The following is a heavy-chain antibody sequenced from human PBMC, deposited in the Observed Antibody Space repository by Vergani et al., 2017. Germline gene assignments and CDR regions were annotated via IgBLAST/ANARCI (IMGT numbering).Heavy chain of an antibody. CDR2: IYYSGST. V-gene: IGHV4-39*07. Sequence: QLQLQESGPGLVKPSETLSLTCTVSGGSISSSSYYWGWIRQPPGKGLEWIGSIYYSGSTYYNPSLNGRVTISVDTSKNQFSLKLSSVTAADTAVYYCARGLRFLEWLFDYWGQGTLVTVSS. CDR1: GGSISSSSYY. CDR3: ARGLRFLEWLFDY. D-gene: IGHD3-3*01. J-gene: IGHJ4*02.